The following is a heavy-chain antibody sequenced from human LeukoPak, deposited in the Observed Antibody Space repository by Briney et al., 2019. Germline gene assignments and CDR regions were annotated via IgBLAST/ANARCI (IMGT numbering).Heavy chain of an antibody. CDR3: ARGRVYYD. CDR2: INRSGST. V-gene: IGHV4-34*01. CDR1: GGSFSGNY. J-gene: IGHJ4*02. D-gene: IGHD1-26*01. Sequence: PSETLSLTCAVYGGSFSGNYWSWIRQPPGKGLEWIGEINRSGSTNYNPSLKSRVTISVDTSKNQFSLKLSSVTAADTAVYYCARGRVYYDWGQGTLVTVSS.